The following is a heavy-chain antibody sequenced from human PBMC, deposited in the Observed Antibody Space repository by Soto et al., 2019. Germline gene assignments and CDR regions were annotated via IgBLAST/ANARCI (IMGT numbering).Heavy chain of an antibody. V-gene: IGHV1-2*02. Sequence: GASVKVSCKASGYTFTGYYMHWVRQAPGQGLEWMGWINPNSGGTNYAQKFQGRVTMTRDTSISTAYMELSRLRSDDTAVYYCARPSMVLLWFGELLPDAFDIWGQGTMVTVSS. D-gene: IGHD3-10*01. J-gene: IGHJ3*02. CDR3: ARPSMVLLWFGELLPDAFDI. CDR1: GYTFTGYY. CDR2: INPNSGGT.